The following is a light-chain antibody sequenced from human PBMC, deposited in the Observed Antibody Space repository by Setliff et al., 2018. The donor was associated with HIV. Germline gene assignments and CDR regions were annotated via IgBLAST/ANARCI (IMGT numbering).Light chain of an antibody. CDR2: EGN. J-gene: IGLJ1*01. V-gene: IGLV2-23*01. CDR1: SNDVGRFNL. Sequence: QSALTQPASVSGSPGQSITISCTGTSNDVGRFNLVSWYQQHPGKAPKLIIYEGNRWPSGVSDRFSGSYSGNTASLTISGLQAEDEADYYCCSYAGRYIYVFGTGTKVTVL. CDR3: CSYAGRYIYV.